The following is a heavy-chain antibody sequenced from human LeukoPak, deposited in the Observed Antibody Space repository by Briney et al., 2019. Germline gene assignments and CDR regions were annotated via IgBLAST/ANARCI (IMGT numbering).Heavy chain of an antibody. J-gene: IGHJ4*02. CDR2: ISGSGGST. V-gene: IGHV3-23*01. Sequence: AGGSLRLSCAASGFTFSSYAMSWVRQAPGKGLEWVSAISGSGGSTYYADSVKGRLTISRDNSKNTLYLQMNSLRAEDTAVYYCAKKGGIVVVPAAPYYFDYWGQGTLVTVSS. D-gene: IGHD2-2*01. CDR1: GFTFSSYA. CDR3: AKKGGIVVVPAAPYYFDY.